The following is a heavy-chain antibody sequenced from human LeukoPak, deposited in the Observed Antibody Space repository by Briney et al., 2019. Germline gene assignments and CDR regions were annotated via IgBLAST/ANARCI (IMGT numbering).Heavy chain of an antibody. CDR3: ARQRYDCGFCFDP. J-gene: IGHJ5*02. CDR2: IYYSGST. D-gene: IGHD1-20*01. CDR1: GGSISSYY. Sequence: PSETLSLTCTVSGGSISSYYWRWIRQPPGKGLEWIGYIYYSGSTNYNPSLKSRVTISVDTSKNQFSLKLSSVTAADTAVYYCARQRYDCGFCFDPWGQGILVTVSS. V-gene: IGHV4-59*08.